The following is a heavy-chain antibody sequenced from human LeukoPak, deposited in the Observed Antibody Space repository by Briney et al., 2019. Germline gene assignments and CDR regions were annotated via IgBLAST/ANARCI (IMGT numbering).Heavy chain of an antibody. CDR3: AREMVAAPPYHYGMDV. J-gene: IGHJ6*02. CDR2: INPNSGGT. V-gene: IGHV1-2*02. CDR1: GYTFTGYY. Sequence: ASVKVSCKASGYTFTGYYMHWVRQAPGQGLEWMGWINPNSGGTNYAQKFQGRVTMTWDTSISTAYMELSRLRSDDTAVYYCAREMVAAPPYHYGMDVGGQGTTVTVSS. D-gene: IGHD2-8*01.